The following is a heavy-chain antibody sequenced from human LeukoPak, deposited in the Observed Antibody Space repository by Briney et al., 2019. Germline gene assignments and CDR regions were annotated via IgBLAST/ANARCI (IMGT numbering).Heavy chain of an antibody. Sequence: PSETLSLTCTLSGGSISSGGYYWSWIRQQPGKGLEWIGHIYYSGSTYYDPSLKSRVTISVDTSKNQFSLKLSSVTAADTAVYYCARTLVSQLTDYWGQGTLVTVSS. CDR1: GGSISSGGYY. CDR2: IYYSGST. D-gene: IGHD3-9*01. V-gene: IGHV4-31*03. J-gene: IGHJ4*02. CDR3: ARTLVSQLTDY.